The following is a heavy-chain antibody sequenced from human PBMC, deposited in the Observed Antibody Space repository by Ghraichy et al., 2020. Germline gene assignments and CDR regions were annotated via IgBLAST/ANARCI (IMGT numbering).Heavy chain of an antibody. Sequence: GGSLRLSCAASGFTFSSYAMHWVRQAPGKGLEWVAVISYDGSNKYYADSVKGRFTISRDNSKNTLYLQMNSLRAEDTAVYYCARDSPPLVYAIPGYWGQGTLVTVSS. CDR2: ISYDGSNK. V-gene: IGHV3-30-3*01. CDR3: ARDSPPLVYAIPGY. D-gene: IGHD2-8*01. CDR1: GFTFSSYA. J-gene: IGHJ4*02.